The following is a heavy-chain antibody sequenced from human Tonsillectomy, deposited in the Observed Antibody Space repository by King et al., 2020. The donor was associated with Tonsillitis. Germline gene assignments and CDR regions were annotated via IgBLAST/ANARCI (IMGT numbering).Heavy chain of an antibody. CDR2: IYYSGST. J-gene: IGHJ3*02. Sequence: QLQESGPGLVKPSETLSLTCTVSGGSISSSSYYWGWIRQPPGKGLEWIGGIYYSGSTYYNPSLKSRVTISVDTSKNQFSLKLSSVTAADTAVYYCARREFTMVRGVIIIWYAFDIWGQGTMVTVSS. V-gene: IGHV4-39*07. CDR1: GGSISSSSYY. CDR3: ARREFTMVRGVIIIWYAFDI. D-gene: IGHD3-10*01.